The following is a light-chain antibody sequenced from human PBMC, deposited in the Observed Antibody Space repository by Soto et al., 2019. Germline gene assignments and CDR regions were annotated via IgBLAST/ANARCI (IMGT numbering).Light chain of an antibody. CDR3: PAWDHSLNAYL. CDR2: RNN. J-gene: IGLJ1*01. Sequence: QSVLTQPPSASGTPGQRVTISCSGRSSNIGSNIVNWYQQLPGTAPTLLIYRNNQRPSGVPDRFSGSESGTSASLAISGLQSEDEADSYCPAWDHSLNAYLSGSGTKVTVL. CDR1: SSNIGSNI. V-gene: IGLV1-44*01.